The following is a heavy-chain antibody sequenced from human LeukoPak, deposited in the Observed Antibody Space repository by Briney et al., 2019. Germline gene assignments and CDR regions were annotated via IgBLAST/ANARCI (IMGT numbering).Heavy chain of an antibody. J-gene: IGHJ6*03. CDR3: ARVGSIAVAGSLYYYYYYMDV. CDR2: IYTSGST. D-gene: IGHD6-19*01. CDR1: GGSISSYY. V-gene: IGHV4-4*07. Sequence: SETLSLTCTVSGGSISSYYWSWIRQPAGKGLEWIGRIYTSGSTNYNPSLKSRVTMSVDTSKNQFSLKLSSVTAADTAVYYCARVGSIAVAGSLYYYYYYMDVWGKGTTVTISS.